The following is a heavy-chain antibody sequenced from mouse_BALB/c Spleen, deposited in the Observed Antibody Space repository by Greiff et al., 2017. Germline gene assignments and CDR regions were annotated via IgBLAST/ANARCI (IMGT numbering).Heavy chain of an antibody. V-gene: IGHV1S135*01. Sequence: VQLKESGPELVKPGASVKVSCKASGYAFTSYNMYWVKQSHGKSLEWIGYIDPYNGGTSYNQKFKGKATLTVDKSSSTAYMHLNSLTSEDSAVYYCARAGGYGNYGYYAMDYWGQGTSVTVSS. CDR2: IDPYNGGT. J-gene: IGHJ4*01. CDR3: ARAGGYGNYGYYAMDY. D-gene: IGHD2-1*01. CDR1: GYAFTSYN.